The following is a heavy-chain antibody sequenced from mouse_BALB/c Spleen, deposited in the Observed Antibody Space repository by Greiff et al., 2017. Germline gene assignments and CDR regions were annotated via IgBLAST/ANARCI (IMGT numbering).Heavy chain of an antibody. CDR3: ARSVYYGPFYAMDY. V-gene: IGHV5-17*02. Sequence: EVKLMESGGGLVQPGGSRKLSCAASGFTFSSFGMHWVRQAPEKGLEWVAYISSGSSTIYYADTVKGRFTISRDNPKNTLFLQMTSLRSEDTAMYYCARSVYYGPFYAMDYWGQGTSVTVSS. J-gene: IGHJ4*01. D-gene: IGHD2-1*01. CDR2: ISSGSSTI. CDR1: GFTFSSFG.